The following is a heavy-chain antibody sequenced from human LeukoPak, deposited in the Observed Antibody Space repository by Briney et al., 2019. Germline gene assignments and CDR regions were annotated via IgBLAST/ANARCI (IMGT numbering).Heavy chain of an antibody. D-gene: IGHD3-10*01. V-gene: IGHV1-2*02. CDR2: INPNSGGT. J-gene: IGHJ6*03. CDR1: GYTFTGYY. Sequence: GASVKVSCKASGYTFTGYYMHWVRQAPGQGLEWMGWINPNSGGTNYAQKFQGRVTMTRDTSISTAYMELSRLRSNDTAVYYCARDQSITMDYYYYYYMDVWGKGTTVTVSS. CDR3: ARDQSITMDYYYYYYMDV.